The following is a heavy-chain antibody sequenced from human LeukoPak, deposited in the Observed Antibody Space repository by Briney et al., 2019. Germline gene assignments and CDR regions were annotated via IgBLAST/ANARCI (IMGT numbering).Heavy chain of an antibody. J-gene: IGHJ4*02. CDR3: ARHRGYSYALGY. V-gene: IGHV1-69*05. D-gene: IGHD5-18*01. Sequence: SVKVSCKASGGTFSSYAISWVRQAPGQGLGWMGGIIPIFGTANYAQKFQGRVTITTDESTSTAYMELSSLRSEDTAVYYCARHRGYSYALGYWGQGTLVTVSS. CDR1: GGTFSSYA. CDR2: IIPIFGTA.